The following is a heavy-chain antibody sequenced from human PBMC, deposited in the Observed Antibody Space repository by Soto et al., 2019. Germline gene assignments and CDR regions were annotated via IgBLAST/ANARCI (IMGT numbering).Heavy chain of an antibody. D-gene: IGHD7-27*01. CDR3: ARRWGTYFDY. Sequence: SETLSLTCTVSSGSISSYYWSWIRQPPGKGLEWIGYIYYSGSTNYNPSLKSRVTISVDTSKNQFSLKLSSVTAADTAVYYCARRWGTYFDYWGQGTLVTVSS. J-gene: IGHJ4*02. V-gene: IGHV4-59*01. CDR2: IYYSGST. CDR1: SGSISSYY.